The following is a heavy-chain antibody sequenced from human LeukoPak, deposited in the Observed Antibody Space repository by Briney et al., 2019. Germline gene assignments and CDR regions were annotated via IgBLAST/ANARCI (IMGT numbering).Heavy chain of an antibody. CDR2: ISAYNGNT. D-gene: IGHD3-3*01. J-gene: IGHJ4*02. CDR1: GYTFTSYG. Sequence: ASVKVSCKASGYTFTSYGISWVRQAPGQGLEWMGWISAYNGNTNYAQKLQGRVTMTTDTSTSTAYMELRSLRSDDTAVYYRARDPGPPYYDFWSGYYPALDYWGQGTLVTVSS. V-gene: IGHV1-18*01. CDR3: ARDPGPPYYDFWSGYYPALDY.